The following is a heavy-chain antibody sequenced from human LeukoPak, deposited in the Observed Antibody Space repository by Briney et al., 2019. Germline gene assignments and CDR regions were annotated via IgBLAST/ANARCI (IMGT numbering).Heavy chain of an antibody. CDR3: ARVSRLWWARDI. CDR2: INHSGST. CDR1: GFTFSSYN. J-gene: IGHJ3*02. V-gene: IGHV4-34*01. Sequence: GSLRLSCAASGFTFSSYNMNWVRQAPGKGLEWIGEINHSGSTNYNPSLKSRVNISVDTSKNQFSLKLSSVTAADTAVYYCARVSRLWWARDIWGQGTMVTVSS. D-gene: IGHD2-21*01.